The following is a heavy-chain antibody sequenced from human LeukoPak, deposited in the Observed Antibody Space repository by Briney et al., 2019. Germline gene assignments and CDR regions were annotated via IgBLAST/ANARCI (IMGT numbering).Heavy chain of an antibody. CDR2: ISGSGGAT. V-gene: IGHV3-23*01. Sequence: AGSLRLSCAASGFTFSTCAMSWVRQAPGKGLERVSGISGSGGATYYADSVKGRFTISRDNSKNTLYLQMKSLRAEDTAVYYCAEWRFVTFYYYYYYMDVWGKGTTVTVSS. J-gene: IGHJ6*03. CDR3: AEWRFVTFYYYYYYMDV. D-gene: IGHD3-16*01. CDR1: GFTFSTCA.